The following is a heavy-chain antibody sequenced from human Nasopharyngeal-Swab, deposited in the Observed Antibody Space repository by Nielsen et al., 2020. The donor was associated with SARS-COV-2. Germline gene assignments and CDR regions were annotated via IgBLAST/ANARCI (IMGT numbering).Heavy chain of an antibody. CDR3: ARESSFTSNWYTDH. CDR2: SNTANGDT. J-gene: IGHJ4*02. V-gene: IGHV1-3*04. CDR1: GYTFTTYS. Sequence: ASVKVSCKASGYTFTTYSLHWVRQAPGQRLEWMGYSNTANGDTVYAQKFQGRVTFTRDTSASTGYMGVNNLRYEDTGVYYCARESSFTSNWYTDHWGQGTLVTVSS. D-gene: IGHD6-13*01.